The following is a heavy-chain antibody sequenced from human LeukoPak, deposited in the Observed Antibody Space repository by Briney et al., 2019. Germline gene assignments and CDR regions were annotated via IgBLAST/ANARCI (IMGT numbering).Heavy chain of an antibody. Sequence: PGGSLRLSCAASGFTFSSYGMSWVRQAPGKGLEWVSGISGSGVSTYYADSVKGRFTISRDNAKNSLYLQMNSLRAEDTAVYYCAREAVAASGGVDYWGQGTLVTVSS. CDR1: GFTFSSYG. J-gene: IGHJ4*02. CDR3: AREAVAASGGVDY. V-gene: IGHV3-23*01. D-gene: IGHD6-19*01. CDR2: ISGSGVST.